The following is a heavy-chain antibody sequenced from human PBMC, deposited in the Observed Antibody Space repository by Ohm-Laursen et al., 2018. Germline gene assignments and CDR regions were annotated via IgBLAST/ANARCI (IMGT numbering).Heavy chain of an antibody. CDR2: ISSSGSTI. Sequence: SLRLSCTASGFTFSDYYMNWIRQAPGKGLEWVSYISSSGSTIYYADSVKGRFTISRDNAKNSLYLQMNSLRAEDTAVYYCARDLGIAAAGSKPTAHWGQGTLVTVSS. CDR3: ARDLGIAAAGSKPTAH. J-gene: IGHJ4*02. CDR1: GFTFSDYY. D-gene: IGHD6-13*01. V-gene: IGHV3-11*01.